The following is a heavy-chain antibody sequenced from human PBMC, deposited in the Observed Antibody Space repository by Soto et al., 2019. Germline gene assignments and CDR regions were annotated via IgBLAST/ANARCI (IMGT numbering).Heavy chain of an antibody. CDR2: ISGSGDST. D-gene: IGHD2-15*01. V-gene: IGHV3-23*01. CDR1: GFTFSTYA. J-gene: IGHJ4*02. Sequence: PGGSLRLSCAASGFTFSTYAMSWVRQAPGKGLEWVSAISGSGDSTYYADSVEGRFTTSRDNSKNTLYLQMNGLRAEDTAVDYCAKCRSWSGCDYWGQGTLVTVSS. CDR3: AKCRSWSGCDY.